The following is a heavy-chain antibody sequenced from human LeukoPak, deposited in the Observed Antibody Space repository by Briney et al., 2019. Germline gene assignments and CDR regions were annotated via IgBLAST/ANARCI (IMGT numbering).Heavy chain of an antibody. CDR2: IDGGGSST. V-gene: IGHV3-74*01. Sequence: GGSLRLSCAASGFTFSRFWMHWVRQAPGKGLVWLSRIDGGGSSTTYADSVKGRFTISRDNSKNTVYLQMISLRPEDTALYYCAKDRYHVLPDPWGQGTLVTVSS. D-gene: IGHD3-9*01. CDR3: AKDRYHVLPDP. CDR1: GFTFSRFW. J-gene: IGHJ5*02.